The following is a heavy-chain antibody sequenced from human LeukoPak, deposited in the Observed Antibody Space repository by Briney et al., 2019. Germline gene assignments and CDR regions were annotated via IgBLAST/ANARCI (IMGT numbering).Heavy chain of an antibody. D-gene: IGHD2-21*01. CDR3: ARRRVKYYFDY. V-gene: IGHV4-39*01. J-gene: IGHJ4*02. CDR1: GGSISSGDYY. CDR2: IYYSGST. Sequence: PSETLSLTCTVSGGSISSGDYYWGWIRQPPGKGLEWIGSIYYSGSTYYNPSLKSRVTISVDTSKNQFSLKLSSVTAADTAVYYCARRRVKYYFDYWGQGTLVTVSS.